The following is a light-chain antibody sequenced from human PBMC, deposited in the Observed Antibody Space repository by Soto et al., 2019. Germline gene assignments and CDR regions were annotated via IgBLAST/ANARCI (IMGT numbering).Light chain of an antibody. J-gene: IGLJ1*01. Sequence: QSVLTQPPSASGTPGQRVTISCTGRSANIGAGYDVNWYQQFPGTAPKLLIYANTNRPSGVPDRFSASKSGTSASLAITGLQAEDEADYYCRAYDGGLRAYVFGTGTRSPS. CDR1: SANIGAGYD. CDR2: ANT. CDR3: RAYDGGLRAYV. V-gene: IGLV1-40*01.